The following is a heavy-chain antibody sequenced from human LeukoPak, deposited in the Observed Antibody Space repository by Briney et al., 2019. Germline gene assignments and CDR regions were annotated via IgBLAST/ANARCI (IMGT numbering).Heavy chain of an antibody. CDR2: ISGSGGST. V-gene: IGHV3-23*01. J-gene: IGHJ3*02. D-gene: IGHD2-2*03. CDR3: AKGPGVGYCSSTSCYLGAFDI. CDR1: GFTFSSYA. Sequence: GGSLRLSCAASGFTFSSYAMSWVRQAPGKGLEWVSAISGSGGSTYYADSVKGRFAISRDNSKNTLYLQMNSLRAEDTAVYYCAKGPGVGYCSSTSCYLGAFDIWGQGTMVTVSS.